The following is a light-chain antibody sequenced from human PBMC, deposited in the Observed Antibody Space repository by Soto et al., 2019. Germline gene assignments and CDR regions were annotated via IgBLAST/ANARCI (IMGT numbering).Light chain of an antibody. CDR1: SSDVGGYKY. CDR2: EVS. V-gene: IGLV2-14*01. J-gene: IGLJ1*01. CDR3: SSYTSSSTRV. Sequence: QSALTQPASVSASPGQSITISCTGTSSDVGGYKYVSWYQQHPGKAPKLMIYEVSNRPSGVSNRFSGSKSGNTASLTISGLQAEDEADYYCSSYTSSSTRVFGTGTKVTAL.